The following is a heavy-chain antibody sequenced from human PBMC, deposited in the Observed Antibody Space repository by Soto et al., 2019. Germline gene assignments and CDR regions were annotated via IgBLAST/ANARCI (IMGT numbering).Heavy chain of an antibody. D-gene: IGHD3-10*01. CDR2: IIPIFGTA. V-gene: IGHV1-69*13. Sequence: GASVKVSCKASGGTFSSYAISWVRQAPGQGLEWMGGIIPIFGTANYAQKFQGRVTITADESTSTAYMELSSLRSEDTAVYYCAREPYYYGSGSKTFDYWGRGTLVTVSS. CDR3: AREPYYYGSGSKTFDY. J-gene: IGHJ4*02. CDR1: GGTFSSYA.